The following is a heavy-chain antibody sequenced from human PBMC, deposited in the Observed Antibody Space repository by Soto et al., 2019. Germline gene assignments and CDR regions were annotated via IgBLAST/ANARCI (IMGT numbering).Heavy chain of an antibody. CDR1: GFTFTGYY. D-gene: IGHD2-15*01. Sequence: ASVKVSCKASGFTFTGYYMHWVRQAPGQGLEWMGWINPNSGGTNYAQKFQGWVTMTRDTSISTAYMELSRLRSDDTAVYYCARDLQGSGIDYWGQGTLVTVSS. CDR2: INPNSGGT. CDR3: ARDLQGSGIDY. J-gene: IGHJ4*02. V-gene: IGHV1-2*04.